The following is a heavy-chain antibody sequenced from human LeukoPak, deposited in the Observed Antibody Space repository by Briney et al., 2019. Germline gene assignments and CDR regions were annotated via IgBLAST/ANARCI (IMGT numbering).Heavy chain of an antibody. V-gene: IGHV3-33*01. D-gene: IGHD4-17*01. CDR1: GFTFSSYG. Sequence: GRSLRLSCAASGFTFSSYGMHWVRQAPGKGLEWVAVIWYDGSNKYYADSVKGRFTISRDNSKNTLYLQMNSLRAEDTAVYYCARVDYGDYFFDYWGQGTLVTVSS. J-gene: IGHJ4*02. CDR2: IWYDGSNK. CDR3: ARVDYGDYFFDY.